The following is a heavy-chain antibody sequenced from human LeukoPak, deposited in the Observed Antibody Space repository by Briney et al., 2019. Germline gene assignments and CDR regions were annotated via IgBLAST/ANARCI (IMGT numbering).Heavy chain of an antibody. CDR1: GGSFSGDY. Sequence: PSETLSLTCAVYGGSFSGDYWSWIRQPPGKGLEWIGEINHSGSTNYNPSLKSRVTISVDTSKNQFSLKLSSVTAADTAVYYCARGFVPVVAARKNWFDPWGQGTLVTVSS. D-gene: IGHD6-6*01. V-gene: IGHV4-34*01. J-gene: IGHJ5*02. CDR3: ARGFVPVVAARKNWFDP. CDR2: INHSGST.